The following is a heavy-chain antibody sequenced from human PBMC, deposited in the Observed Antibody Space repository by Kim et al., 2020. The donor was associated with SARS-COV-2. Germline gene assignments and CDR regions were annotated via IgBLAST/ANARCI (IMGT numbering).Heavy chain of an antibody. J-gene: IGHJ5*02. CDR1: GYTFTTYN. CDR2: INPSGGST. V-gene: IGHV1-46*01. D-gene: IGHD3-10*01. CDR3: ARDYYGSGNWFYP. Sequence: ASVKVSCKASGYTFTTYNMHWVRQAPGQGLEWMGIINPSGGSTSYAQKFQGRVTMTRDTSTNTVYMELSSLRSEDTAVYYCARDYYGSGNWFYPWGQGTLVTVSS.